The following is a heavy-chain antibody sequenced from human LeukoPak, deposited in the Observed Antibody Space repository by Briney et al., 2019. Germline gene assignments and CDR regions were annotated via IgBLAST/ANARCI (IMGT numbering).Heavy chain of an antibody. V-gene: IGHV4-30-4*01. D-gene: IGHD5-24*01. Sequence: PSQTLSLTCTVSGGSISSGVSYGGWIRQPRGEGLEWIGYLYYSGSTYYNPSLKSRVTISVDTSKPQFSLKLSSVTAADTAVYYCARDGDGWFDPWGQGTLVTVSS. CDR1: GGSISSGVSY. CDR2: LYYSGST. CDR3: ARDGDGWFDP. J-gene: IGHJ5*02.